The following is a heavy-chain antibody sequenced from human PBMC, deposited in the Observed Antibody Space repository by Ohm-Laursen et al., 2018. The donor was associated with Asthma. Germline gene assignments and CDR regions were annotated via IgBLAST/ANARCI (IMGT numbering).Heavy chain of an antibody. CDR2: ISWNSGSI. CDR3: AKASWRITSYYYDN. CDR1: GFTFDDHA. V-gene: IGHV3-9*01. D-gene: IGHD5-24*01. J-gene: IGHJ4*02. Sequence: SLRLSCAASGFTFDDHAMHWVRQAPGKGLEWVSGISWNSGSIGYADSVKGRFTISRDNAKSSLYLQMNSLRAADTALYYCAKASWRITSYYYDNWGQGTLVTVSS.